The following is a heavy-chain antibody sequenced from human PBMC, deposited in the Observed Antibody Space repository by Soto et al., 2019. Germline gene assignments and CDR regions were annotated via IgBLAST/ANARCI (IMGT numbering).Heavy chain of an antibody. J-gene: IGHJ5*02. D-gene: IGHD3-16*01. Sequence: PGESLKISCKGSGYSFTSYWISWVRQMPGKGLEWMGRIDPSDSYTNYSPSFQGHVTISADKSISTAYLQWSSLKASDTAMYYCARHRGGAFNWFDPRGQGTLVTVSS. V-gene: IGHV5-10-1*01. CDR1: GYSFTSYW. CDR3: ARHRGGAFNWFDP. CDR2: IDPSDSYT.